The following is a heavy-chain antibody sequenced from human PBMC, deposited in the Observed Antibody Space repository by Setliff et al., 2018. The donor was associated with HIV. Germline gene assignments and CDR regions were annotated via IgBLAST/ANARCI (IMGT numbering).Heavy chain of an antibody. J-gene: IGHJ6*03. CDR2: IIPIFGTA. CDR1: GGTFSSYA. D-gene: IGHD1-26*01. V-gene: IGHV1-69*13. Sequence: ASVKVSCKASGGTFSSYAISWVRQAPGQGLEWMGGIIPIFGTANYAQKFQGRVTITADESTSTAYMELSRLRSEDTAVYYCAREREIVGAGNYMDVWGKGTTVTVSS. CDR3: AREREIVGAGNYMDV.